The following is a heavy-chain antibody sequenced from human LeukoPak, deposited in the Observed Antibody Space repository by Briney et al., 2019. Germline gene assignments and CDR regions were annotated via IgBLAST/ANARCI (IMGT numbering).Heavy chain of an antibody. J-gene: IGHJ6*03. D-gene: IGHD3-22*01. CDR3: ARDLFITTNREYYYYMDV. Sequence: GGSLRLSCAASGFTFSSYTMHWVRQAPGKGLEYVSAISSSGGSTYYANSVKGRFTISRDNSKNTLYLQMGSLRAEGMAVYYCARDLFITTNREYYYYMDVWGKGTTVTVSS. CDR1: GFTFSSYT. CDR2: ISSSGGST. V-gene: IGHV3-64*01.